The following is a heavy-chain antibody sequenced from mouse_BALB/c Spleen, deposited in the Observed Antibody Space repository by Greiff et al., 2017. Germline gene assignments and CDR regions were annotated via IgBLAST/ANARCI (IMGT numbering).Heavy chain of an antibody. CDR1: GYAFTNYL. D-gene: IGHD1-1*01. CDR3: ARSPYGSSSWFAY. CDR2: INPGSGGT. V-gene: IGHV1-54*01. J-gene: IGHJ3*01. Sequence: QVQLKQSGAELVRPGTSVEVSCKASGYAFTNYLIEWVKQRPGQGLEWIGVINPGSGGTNYNEKFKGKATLTADKSSSTAYMQLSSLTSDDSAVYFCARSPYGSSSWFAYWGQGTLVTVSA.